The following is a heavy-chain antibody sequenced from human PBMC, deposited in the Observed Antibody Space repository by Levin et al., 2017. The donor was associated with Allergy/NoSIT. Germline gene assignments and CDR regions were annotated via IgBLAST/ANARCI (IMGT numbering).Heavy chain of an antibody. Sequence: PGGSLRLSCAASRITFEAYSMHWVRQGPGKGLEWVAGISWNGGSIGYADSVRGRFTISRDNSQKSLFLHMNSLRLEDTALYYCVKDTYSSIDWGGLEPFDIWGQGTMVTVSS. CDR2: ISWNGGSI. V-gene: IGHV3-9*01. CDR3: VKDTYSSIDWGGLEPFDI. D-gene: IGHD5-12*01. CDR1: RITFEAYS. J-gene: IGHJ3*02.